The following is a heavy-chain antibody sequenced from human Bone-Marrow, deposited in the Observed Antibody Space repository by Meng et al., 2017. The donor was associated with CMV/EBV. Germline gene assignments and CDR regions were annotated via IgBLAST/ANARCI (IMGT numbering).Heavy chain of an antibody. J-gene: IGHJ5*02. D-gene: IGHD6-13*01. V-gene: IGHV4-39*07. CDR3: ARESAETKFVAAASSFDP. CDR1: GGSISSSSYY. CDR2: IYYSGST. Sequence: GSLRLSCTVSGGSISSSSYYWGWIRQPPGKGLEWIGSIYYSGSTYYNPSLKSRVTISVDTSKNQFSLKLSSVTAADTAVYYCARESAETKFVAAASSFDPWGQGTMVTV.